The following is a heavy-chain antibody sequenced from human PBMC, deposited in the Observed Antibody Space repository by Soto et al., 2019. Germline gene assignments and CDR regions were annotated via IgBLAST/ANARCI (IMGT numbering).Heavy chain of an antibody. CDR3: ARHDGARATYYFDY. Sequence: PSETLSLTCTVSGGSISSGGYYWSWIRQHPGKGLEWIGYIYYSGSTYYNPSLKSRVTISVDTSKNQFSLKLSSVTAADTAVYYCARHDGARATYYFDYWGQGTLVTVSS. J-gene: IGHJ4*02. D-gene: IGHD2-8*01. CDR2: IYYSGST. CDR1: GGSISSGGYY. V-gene: IGHV4-31*03.